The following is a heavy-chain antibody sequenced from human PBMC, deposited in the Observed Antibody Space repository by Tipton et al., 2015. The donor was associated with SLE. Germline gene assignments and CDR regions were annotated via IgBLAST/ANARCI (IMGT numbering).Heavy chain of an antibody. J-gene: IGHJ4*02. Sequence: TLSLTCTVSGGSISNYYWRWIRTPAGKGLEWIGRIYTSGSTNYNPSLKSRVTMSVDTSKNQFSLKLSSVTAADTAVYYCARDHPVAGPFDYWGQGTLVTVSS. D-gene: IGHD6-19*01. CDR3: ARDHPVAGPFDY. V-gene: IGHV4-4*07. CDR1: GGSISNYY. CDR2: IYTSGST.